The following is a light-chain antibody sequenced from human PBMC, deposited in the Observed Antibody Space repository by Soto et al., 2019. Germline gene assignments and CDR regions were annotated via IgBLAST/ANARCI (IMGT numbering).Light chain of an antibody. CDR1: SSDVGGYNY. CDR3: NSYAGNYNWV. J-gene: IGLJ3*02. Sequence: QSALTQPPSASGSPGQSVTIPCTGTSSDVGGYNYVSWYQQHPGKAPKLLIFEVSKRPSGVPDRFSGSKSGNTASLTVSGLQAEDEAGYYCNSYAGNYNWVFGGGTQLTVL. CDR2: EVS. V-gene: IGLV2-8*01.